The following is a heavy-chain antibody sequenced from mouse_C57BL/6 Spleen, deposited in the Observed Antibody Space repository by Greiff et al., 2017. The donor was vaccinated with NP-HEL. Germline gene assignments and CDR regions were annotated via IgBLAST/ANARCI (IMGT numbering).Heavy chain of an antibody. CDR1: GFTFSDYG. J-gene: IGHJ4*01. CDR2: ISSGSSTI. Sequence: DVQLQESGGGLVKPGGSLKLSCAASGFTFSDYGMHWVRQAPEKGLEWVAYISSGSSTIYYADTVKGRFTISRDNAKNTLFLQMTSLRSEDTAMYYCARENYSNRYYYAMDYWGQGTSVTVSS. CDR3: ARENYSNRYYYAMDY. V-gene: IGHV5-17*01. D-gene: IGHD2-5*01.